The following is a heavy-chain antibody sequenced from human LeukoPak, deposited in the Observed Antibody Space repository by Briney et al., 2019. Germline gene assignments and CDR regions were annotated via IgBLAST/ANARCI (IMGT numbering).Heavy chain of an antibody. V-gene: IGHV1-69*13. CDR1: GGTFSSYT. CDR3: ARGSRRETYYYYYYMDV. CDR2: IIPIFGTA. Sequence: SVKVSCKASGGTFSSYTISWVRQAPGQGLEWMGGIIPIFGTANYAQKFQGRVTITADGSTSTAYMELSSLRSEDTAVYYCARGSRRETYYYYYYMDVWGKGTTVTVSS. J-gene: IGHJ6*03.